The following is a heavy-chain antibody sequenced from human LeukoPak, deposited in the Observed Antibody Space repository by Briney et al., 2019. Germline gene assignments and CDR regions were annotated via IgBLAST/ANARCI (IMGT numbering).Heavy chain of an antibody. D-gene: IGHD3-9*01. CDR3: ARHVRYILTGYYYYYYMDV. V-gene: IGHV4-34*01. CDR2: INHSGST. Sequence: SETLSLTCAVYGGSFSGYYWSWIRQPPGKELEWIGEINHSGSTNYNPSLKSRVTISVDTSKNQFSLKLSSVTAADTAVYYCARHVRYILTGYYYYYYMDVWGKGTTVTVSS. CDR1: GGSFSGYY. J-gene: IGHJ6*03.